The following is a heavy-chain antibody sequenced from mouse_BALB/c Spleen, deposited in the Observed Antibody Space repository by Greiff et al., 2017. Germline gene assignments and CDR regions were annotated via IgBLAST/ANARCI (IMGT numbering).Heavy chain of an antibody. D-gene: IGHD2-1*01. V-gene: IGHV14-3*02. CDR2: IDPANGNT. CDR3: ARSPYGNYPDY. J-gene: IGHJ2*01. Sequence: VQLQQSGAELVKPGASVKLSCTASGFNIKDTYMHWVKQRPEQGLEWIGSIDPANGNTNYNPKFQGKATITSDTSSNTAYLQLSSLTSEDTAVYYCARSPYGNYPDYWGQGTTLTVSS. CDR1: GFNIKDTY.